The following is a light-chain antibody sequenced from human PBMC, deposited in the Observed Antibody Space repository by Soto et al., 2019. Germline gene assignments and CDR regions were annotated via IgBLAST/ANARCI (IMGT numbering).Light chain of an antibody. CDR2: IDN. Sequence: QSVLTQPPSASGAPGQRVTISCSGGRSNIGSNAVYWYQHLPGTAPKLLIYIDNQRPSGVPDRFSGSKSGTSASLAISGLQSEDEGDYYCASWDDSLKAYFFGPGTKVTVL. CDR3: ASWDDSLKAYF. CDR1: RSNIGSNA. V-gene: IGLV1-44*01. J-gene: IGLJ1*01.